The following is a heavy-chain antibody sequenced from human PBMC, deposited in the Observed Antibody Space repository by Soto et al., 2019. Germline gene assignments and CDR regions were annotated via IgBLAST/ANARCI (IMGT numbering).Heavy chain of an antibody. Sequence: EVQLVESGGGLVQPGGSLRLSCAASGFTFSTYAMHWVRQAPGKKLEYVSGITSNGGSTYHANSVKDRFTISRDNSKNTVYLQMGSLRAEDMAVYYCARGTGLYCGGDCYPLDYWGQGTLVTVSS. J-gene: IGHJ4*02. CDR1: GFTFSTYA. CDR2: ITSNGGST. V-gene: IGHV3-64*01. CDR3: ARGTGLYCGGDCYPLDY. D-gene: IGHD2-21*01.